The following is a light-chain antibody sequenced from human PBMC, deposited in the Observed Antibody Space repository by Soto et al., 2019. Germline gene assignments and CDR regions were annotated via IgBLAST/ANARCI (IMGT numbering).Light chain of an antibody. V-gene: IGLV1-44*01. CDR3: AAWDDSLNGPHVV. CDR2: NNY. Sequence: QTVVTQPPAVSGTPGQRVTISCSGSSSNIGSKTVNWYQQLPGTAPKLLIYNNYQRPSGVPDRFSGSKSGTSASLAISGLQSEDEADYYCAAWDDSLNGPHVVFGGGTKLPVL. CDR1: SSNIGSKT. J-gene: IGLJ2*01.